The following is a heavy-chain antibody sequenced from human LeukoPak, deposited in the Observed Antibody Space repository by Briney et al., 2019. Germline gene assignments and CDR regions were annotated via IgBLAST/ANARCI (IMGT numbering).Heavy chain of an antibody. V-gene: IGHV3-23*01. CDR2: ISGSGGST. J-gene: IGHJ4*02. CDR3: AKDYLYSNPYYFDY. Sequence: GGSLRLSCAASGFTFSSYAMSWVRQAPGKGLEWVSAISGSGGSTYYADSVKGRFTISRDNSKNTLYLQMHSLRAEDTAIYYCAKDYLYSNPYYFDYWGQGTLVTVSS. CDR1: GFTFSSYA. D-gene: IGHD4-11*01.